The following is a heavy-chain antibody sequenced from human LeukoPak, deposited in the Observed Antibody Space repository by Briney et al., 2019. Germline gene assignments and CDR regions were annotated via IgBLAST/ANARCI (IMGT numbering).Heavy chain of an antibody. D-gene: IGHD3-10*02. CDR3: AELGITMFAGV. V-gene: IGHV3-11*04. J-gene: IGHJ6*01. CDR2: ISSSGSTI. Sequence: GGSLRLSCAASGFTFSDYYMSWIRQAPGKGVEGVSYISSSGSTIYYADSVKGRFTISRDNAKKSLYLQMNSLRAEDTTVYYGAELGITMFAGVWGKATTVTISS. CDR1: GFTFSDYY.